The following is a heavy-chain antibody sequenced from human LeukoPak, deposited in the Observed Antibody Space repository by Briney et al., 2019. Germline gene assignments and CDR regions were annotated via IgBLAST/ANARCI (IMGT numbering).Heavy chain of an antibody. CDR2: ISGNGDTT. V-gene: IGHV3-23*01. CDR3: ARHTRTDDSGSYYRPLDY. D-gene: IGHD3-10*01. CDR1: GFIFNNYA. Sequence: PGGSLRLSCAASGFIFNNYAMTWAHQAPGKGLEWVSLISGNGDTTKFADSVKGRFTVSRDESKNTLYLQMNSLRAEDTAVYYCARHTRTDDSGSYYRPLDYWGQGTLVTVSA. J-gene: IGHJ4*02.